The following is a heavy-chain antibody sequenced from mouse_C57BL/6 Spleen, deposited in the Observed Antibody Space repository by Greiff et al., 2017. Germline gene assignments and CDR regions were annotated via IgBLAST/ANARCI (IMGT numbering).Heavy chain of an antibody. CDR3: ARSNDGYWYFDV. CDR1: GYTFTSYW. J-gene: IGHJ1*03. V-gene: IGHV1-69*01. Sequence: QVQLKQPGAELVMPGASVKLSCKASGYTFTSYWMHWVKQRPGQGLEWIGEIDPSDSYTNYNQKFKGKSTLTVDKSSSTAYMQLSSLTSEDSAVYYCARSNDGYWYFDVWGTGTTVTVSS. CDR2: IDPSDSYT. D-gene: IGHD2-3*01.